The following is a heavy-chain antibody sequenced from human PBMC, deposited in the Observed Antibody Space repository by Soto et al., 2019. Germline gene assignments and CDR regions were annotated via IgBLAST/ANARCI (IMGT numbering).Heavy chain of an antibody. CDR3: ARDTHDILTGPPWVWYFDL. CDR1: GGSFSGYY. V-gene: IGHV4-34*01. CDR2: INDRGSI. Sequence: QVQLQKWGAGPLRPLETLSLTCGVSGGSFSGYYWAWIRQSPGKGLEWIGEINDRGSINYNPSLKRRVSISVDASKNHYSVNMGSLTAADTAVYYCARDTHDILTGPPWVWYFDLGGRGTLVTVSS. D-gene: IGHD3-9*01. J-gene: IGHJ2*01.